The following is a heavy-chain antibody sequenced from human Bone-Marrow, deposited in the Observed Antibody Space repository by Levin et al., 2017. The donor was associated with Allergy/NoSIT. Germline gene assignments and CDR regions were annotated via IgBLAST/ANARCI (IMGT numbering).Heavy chain of an antibody. Sequence: ASVKVSCKASGFTLTSFYMHWARLAPGQGLEWMGFINPSADTTAYSPRFQGRVTMTRDTSTSTVYVELRSLRAEDTAIYYCARQGDILTGSYKEDAFDIWGLGTTVTVSS. CDR2: INPSADTT. CDR1: GFTLTSFY. D-gene: IGHD3-9*01. CDR3: ARQGDILTGSYKEDAFDI. J-gene: IGHJ3*02. V-gene: IGHV1-46*01.